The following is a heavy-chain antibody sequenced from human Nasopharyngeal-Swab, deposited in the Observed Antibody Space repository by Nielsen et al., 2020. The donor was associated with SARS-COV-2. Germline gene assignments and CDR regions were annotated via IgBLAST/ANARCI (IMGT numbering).Heavy chain of an antibody. CDR1: GYTFTSYG. CDR3: ARDPDYGDFLYYYGMDV. Sequence: ASVKVSCKASGYTFTSYGISWVRQAPGQGLEWMGWISAYNGNTNYAQKLQGRVTMTTDTSTSTAYMELRSLRSDDTAVYYCARDPDYGDFLYYYGMDVWGQGTTVTVSS. V-gene: IGHV1-18*01. CDR2: ISAYNGNT. D-gene: IGHD4-17*01. J-gene: IGHJ6*02.